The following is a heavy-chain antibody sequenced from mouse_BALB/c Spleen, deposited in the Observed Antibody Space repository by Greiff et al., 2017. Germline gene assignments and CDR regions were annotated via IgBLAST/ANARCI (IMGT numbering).Heavy chain of an antibody. CDR3: AREGWLMFAY. D-gene: IGHD2-3*01. Sequence: EVKLEESGGGLVQPGGSRKLSCAASGFTFSSFGMHWVRQAPEKGLEWVAYISSGSSTIYYADTVKGRFTISRDNPKNTLFLQMTSLRSEDTAMYYCAREGWLMFAYWGQGTLVTVSA. V-gene: IGHV5-17*02. CDR1: GFTFSSFG. CDR2: ISSGSSTI. J-gene: IGHJ3*01.